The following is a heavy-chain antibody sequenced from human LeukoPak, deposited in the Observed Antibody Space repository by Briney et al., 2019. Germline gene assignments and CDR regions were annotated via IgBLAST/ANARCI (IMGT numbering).Heavy chain of an antibody. CDR1: GFTFSSYG. CDR2: IRYDGSNK. Sequence: GGSLRLSCAASGFTFSSYGMHWVRQAPGKGLEWVAFIRYDGSNKYYADSVKGRFTISRDNSKITLYLQMNSLRAEDTAVYYCAKDLAPVEMATNTQFDYWGQGTLVTVSS. D-gene: IGHD5-24*01. V-gene: IGHV3-30*02. J-gene: IGHJ4*02. CDR3: AKDLAPVEMATNTQFDY.